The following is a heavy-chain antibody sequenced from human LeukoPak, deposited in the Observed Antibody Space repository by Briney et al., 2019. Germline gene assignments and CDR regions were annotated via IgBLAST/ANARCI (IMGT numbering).Heavy chain of an antibody. D-gene: IGHD3-22*01. CDR3: APRGFYYDSSGYYYPYFDY. CDR2: SYWDDDN. J-gene: IGHJ4*02. CDR1: GFSLTTSGVG. V-gene: IGHV2-5*02. Sequence: SGPTLVKPTQTLTLTCTFPGFSLTTSGVGVGWIRHPPGKALEWLALSYWDDDNRYMQSLNSGLAITKDTSKNQVDLTMTTMDPVDTAPYSCAPRGFYYDSSGYYYPYFDYWGQGTLVTVSS.